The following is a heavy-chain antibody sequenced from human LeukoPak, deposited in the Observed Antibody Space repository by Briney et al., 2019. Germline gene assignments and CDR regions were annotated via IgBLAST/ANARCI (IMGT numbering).Heavy chain of an antibody. D-gene: IGHD3-22*01. J-gene: IGHJ4*02. CDR3: ARCGSDYYDSSGYYYYFDY. CDR1: GYTFTSYG. CDR2: ISAHNGNT. V-gene: IGHV1-18*01. Sequence: ASVKVSCKASGYTFTSYGISWVRQAPGQGLEWMGWISAHNGNTNYAQKLQGRVTMTTDTSTSTAYMELRSLRSDDTAVYYCARCGSDYYDSSGYYYYFDYWGQGTLVSVSS.